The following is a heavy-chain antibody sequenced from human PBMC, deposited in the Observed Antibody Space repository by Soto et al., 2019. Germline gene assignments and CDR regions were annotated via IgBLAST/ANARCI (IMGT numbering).Heavy chain of an antibody. Sequence: SVKVSCKASGGLFSSYPISWVRQVPGQGLEWMGGIIPVFQTAYYTQRFQGRVTITADESTNTAYMELSSLRSEGTAIYYCARGGSGYTWFNEFWGQGTLVTVSS. CDR1: GGLFSSYP. V-gene: IGHV1-69*13. CDR3: ARGGSGYTWFNEF. J-gene: IGHJ4*02. D-gene: IGHD3-22*01. CDR2: IIPVFQTA.